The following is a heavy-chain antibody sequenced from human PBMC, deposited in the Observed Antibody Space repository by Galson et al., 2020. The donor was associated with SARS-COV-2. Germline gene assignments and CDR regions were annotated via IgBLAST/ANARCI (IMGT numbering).Heavy chain of an antibody. CDR3: ARDRVPASRIVVVPAAMSY. D-gene: IGHD2-2*01. CDR2: IYSGGST. Sequence: GGSLRLSCAASGFTFSSYAMSWVRQAQGKGLEWVSVIYSGGSTYYADSVKGRFTISRDNSKNTLYLQMNSLRAEDTAVYYCARDRVPASRIVVVPAAMSYWGQGTLVTVSS. CDR1: GFTFSSYA. J-gene: IGHJ4*02. V-gene: IGHV3-23*03.